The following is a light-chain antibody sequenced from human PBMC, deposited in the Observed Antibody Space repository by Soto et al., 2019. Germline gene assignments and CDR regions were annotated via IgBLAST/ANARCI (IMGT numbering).Light chain of an antibody. V-gene: IGKV3-15*01. CDR1: QSVNNN. CDR2: SAS. J-gene: IGKJ3*01. CDR3: QQYNKWPLT. Sequence: EIVMTQSPVTLSVSPGERATLSCTASQSVNNNVAWYQQKPGHTPRPLIYSASIGATGTPARFSGSGSGSDFTLTISSLQSEDFAVYYCQQYNKWPLTFGPGTKVDIK.